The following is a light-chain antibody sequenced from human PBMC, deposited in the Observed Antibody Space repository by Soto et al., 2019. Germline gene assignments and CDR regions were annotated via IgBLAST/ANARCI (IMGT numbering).Light chain of an antibody. CDR3: QQHYKIPFT. CDR1: QSVLYSSNNENY. CDR2: WAS. V-gene: IGKV4-1*01. Sequence: DIVMTQSPDSLAVSLGERATINCKSSQSVLYSSNNENYLSWYQQKPGQPPKLLIYWASTRQSGVPDRFSGSGSGTDFTLTISSLQAEDVAVYYCQQHYKIPFTFGPGTKVDI. J-gene: IGKJ3*01.